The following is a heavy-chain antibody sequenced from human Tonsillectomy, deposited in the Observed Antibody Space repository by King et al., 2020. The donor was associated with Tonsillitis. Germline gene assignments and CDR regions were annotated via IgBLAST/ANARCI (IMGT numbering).Heavy chain of an antibody. CDR2: IYYSGST. CDR3: ARESPRITMAPNWFDP. V-gene: IGHV4-59*01. Sequence: VQLQESGPGLVKPSETLSLTCTVSGGSISSYYWSWIRQPPGKGLEWIGYIYYSGSTNYNPSLKSRVTISVDTSKNQFSLKLSSVTAADTAVYYCARESPRITMAPNWFDPWGQGTLVTVSS. CDR1: GGSISSYY. J-gene: IGHJ5*02. D-gene: IGHD3-10*01.